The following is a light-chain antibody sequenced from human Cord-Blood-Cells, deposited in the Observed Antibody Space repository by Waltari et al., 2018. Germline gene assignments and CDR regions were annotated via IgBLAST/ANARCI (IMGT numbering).Light chain of an antibody. CDR3: QQRSNWVT. CDR2: DAS. CDR1: QSVSSY. V-gene: IGKV3-11*01. Sequence: EIVLTQSPATLSLSPGERATLSCRASQSVSSYLAWYQQKPGQAPRLLIYDASNRATGIPARFRGSGSGTDFTLTSSSLEPEDFAVYYCQQRSNWVTFGPGTKVDIK. J-gene: IGKJ3*01.